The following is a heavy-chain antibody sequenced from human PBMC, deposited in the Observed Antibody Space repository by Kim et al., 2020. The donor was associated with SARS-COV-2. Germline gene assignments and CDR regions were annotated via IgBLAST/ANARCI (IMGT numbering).Heavy chain of an antibody. V-gene: IGHV3-7*01. D-gene: IGHD1-26*01. CDR3: ARRVGGLNDVFDI. Sequence: GGSLRLSCAASGFTFSSYWMSWVRQAPGKGLEWVANIKQDGSEKHYVDSVKGRFTVSRDNAKNSLYLQMNSLRAEDTAVYYCARRVGGLNDVFDIWGQGTVAPVSS. J-gene: IGHJ3*02. CDR2: IKQDGSEK. CDR1: GFTFSSYW.